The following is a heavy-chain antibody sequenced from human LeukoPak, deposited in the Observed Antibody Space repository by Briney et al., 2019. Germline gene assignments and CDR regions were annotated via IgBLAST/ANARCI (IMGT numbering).Heavy chain of an antibody. V-gene: IGHV3-7*01. Sequence: PGGSVRLSCAASGFTFSSYWMIWVRPAPGKGLEGVANIKRDGSEKYYVDSVKGRFTISRDNAKNSLDLQMNSLRAEDTAVYYCARENGDYVDYWGQGTLVTVSS. CDR1: GFTFSSYW. D-gene: IGHD4-17*01. CDR2: IKRDGSEK. J-gene: IGHJ4*02. CDR3: ARENGDYVDY.